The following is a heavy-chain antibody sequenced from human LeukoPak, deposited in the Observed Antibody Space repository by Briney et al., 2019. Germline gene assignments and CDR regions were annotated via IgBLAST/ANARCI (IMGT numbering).Heavy chain of an antibody. Sequence: GGSLRLSCAASGFTFSTYSMSWVRQAPGKGLEWVSAIGGSGDFTYYAEYVRGRFTISRDNSKKTLYLQMNSLRAEDTAVYYCAKADRGWGVITKDWGQGTLVTVSS. J-gene: IGHJ4*02. CDR3: AKADRGWGVITKD. CDR1: GFTFSTYS. CDR2: IGGSGDFT. D-gene: IGHD3-10*01. V-gene: IGHV3-23*01.